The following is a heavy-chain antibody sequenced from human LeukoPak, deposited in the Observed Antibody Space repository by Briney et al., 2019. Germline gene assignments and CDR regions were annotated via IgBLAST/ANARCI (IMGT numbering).Heavy chain of an antibody. CDR2: ICDNGNT. D-gene: IGHD5-24*01. CDR3: ATGRDPYKTGH. J-gene: IGHJ4*02. Sequence: PSETLSLTCTVSSGSISGYHWSWIRQPPGKGLEWIGVICDNGNTDYNPSLKSRVTISVDTSKSQFSLKLSSLAAADTAVYYCATGRDPYKTGHWGQGTLVTVSS. CDR1: SGSISGYH. V-gene: IGHV4-59*01.